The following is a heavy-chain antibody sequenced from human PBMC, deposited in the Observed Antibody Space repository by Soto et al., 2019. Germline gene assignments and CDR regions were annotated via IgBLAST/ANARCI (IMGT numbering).Heavy chain of an antibody. CDR3: ARDGGVVACGGDKGDY. Sequence: QVQLVESGGGLVKPGGSLRLSCATSGFTFSDHYMSWIHQVPGKVQEWISYISSSGTTMYSADSVKGRFTISRDNRKKSLYLHMTSLRSDDTAVYYCARDGGVVACGGDKGDYWGQGTLVTVSS. D-gene: IGHD2-21*02. J-gene: IGHJ4*02. CDR2: ISSSGTTM. V-gene: IGHV3-11*01. CDR1: GFTFSDHY.